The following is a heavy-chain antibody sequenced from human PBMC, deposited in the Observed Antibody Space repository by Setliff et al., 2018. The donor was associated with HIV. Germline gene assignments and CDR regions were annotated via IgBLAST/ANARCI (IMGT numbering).Heavy chain of an antibody. CDR2: ISFDGGKE. CDR1: GFTFTGHA. CDR3: ARDLTTIVTRKVFDI. V-gene: IGHV3-30*04. J-gene: IGHJ3*01. D-gene: IGHD4-17*01. Sequence: GGSLRLSCAASGFTFTGHAMHWVRQAPGKGLEWVALISFDGGKEYYADSVKGRFTISRDNSRSTVYVQMNSLRAEDTAVYFCARDLTTIVTRKVFDIWGQGTKVTVSS.